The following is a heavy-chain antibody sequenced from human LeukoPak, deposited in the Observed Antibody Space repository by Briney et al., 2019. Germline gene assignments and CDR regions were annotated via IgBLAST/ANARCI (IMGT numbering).Heavy chain of an antibody. Sequence: GGSLRLSCAASGFTFSSYVMHWVRQAPGKGLEWVAIISYDGSNEYYADSVKGRFTISRDNSKNTLYLQMNSLRAEDTAVYYCARTVDYGDLGGYFDYWGQGTLVTVSS. CDR3: ARTVDYGDLGGYFDY. V-gene: IGHV3-30*04. D-gene: IGHD4-17*01. CDR2: ISYDGSNE. CDR1: GFTFSSYV. J-gene: IGHJ4*02.